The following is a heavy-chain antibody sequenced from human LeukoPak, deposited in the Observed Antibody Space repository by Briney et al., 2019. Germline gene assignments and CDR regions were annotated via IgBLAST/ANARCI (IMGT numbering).Heavy chain of an antibody. V-gene: IGHV1-8*01. CDR1: GYTFTSYD. CDR2: MNPNSGNT. J-gene: IGHJ4*02. CDR3: ARAAKVRGVIITD. Sequence: ASVKVSCKASGYTFTSYDINWVRQATGQGLEWMGWMNPNSGNTGYAQTFQGRVTMTRNTSISTAYMELSSLRSEDTAVYYCARAAKVRGVIITDWGQGTLVTVSS. D-gene: IGHD3-10*01.